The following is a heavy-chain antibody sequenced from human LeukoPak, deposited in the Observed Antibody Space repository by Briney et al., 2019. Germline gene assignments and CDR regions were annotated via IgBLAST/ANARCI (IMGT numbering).Heavy chain of an antibody. D-gene: IGHD3-22*01. CDR2: IYPGDSDT. J-gene: IGHJ4*02. CDR3: ARGYYYVSGGYYLAY. Sequence: GESLKISCKGSGYSFTSYWIGWVRQVPGKGLEWMGIIYPGDSDTRYSSSFQGQVTISADKSIHTAYLQWSSLKASDTALYYCARGYYYVSGGYYLAYGGKEPPVPVS. CDR1: GYSFTSYW. V-gene: IGHV5-51*01.